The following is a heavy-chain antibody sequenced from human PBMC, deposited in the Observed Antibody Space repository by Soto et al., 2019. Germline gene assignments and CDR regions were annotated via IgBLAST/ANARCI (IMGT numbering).Heavy chain of an antibody. CDR2: ISAYNGNT. CDR1: GYTFTSYV. Sequence: ASVKVSCKASGYTFTSYVISWLRQAPGQGLEWMGWISAYNGNTNYAQKLQGRVTMTTDTSTSTAYMELRSLRSDDTAVYYCARVDCSGGSCYSFDYWGQGTLVTVSS. D-gene: IGHD2-15*01. J-gene: IGHJ4*02. CDR3: ARVDCSGGSCYSFDY. V-gene: IGHV1-18*04.